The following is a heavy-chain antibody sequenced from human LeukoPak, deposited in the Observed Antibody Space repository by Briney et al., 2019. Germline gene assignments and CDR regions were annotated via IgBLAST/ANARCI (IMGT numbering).Heavy chain of an antibody. CDR3: ARPYSYYYGMEV. Sequence: ASVKVSCKASGYTFTSYDINWVRQAPGQGLEWMGWMNPNSGNTGYAQKFQGRVTMTRNTSISTAYMELSSLRSEDTAVYYCARPYSYYYGMEVWGQGPTVTVSS. CDR1: GYTFTSYD. V-gene: IGHV1-8*01. J-gene: IGHJ6*02. CDR2: MNPNSGNT. D-gene: IGHD1-26*01.